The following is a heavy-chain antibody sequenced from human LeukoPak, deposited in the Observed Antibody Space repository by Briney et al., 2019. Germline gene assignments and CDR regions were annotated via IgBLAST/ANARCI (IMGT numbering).Heavy chain of an antibody. Sequence: RAGGSLRLSCAASGFTPSDYYISWIRQAPGKGLECVSYIGSSGNIIYYADSVKGRFTISRDNAKNSMYLQMNSLRAEDTAVYYCARVRYTYGYVFDYWGQGTLVTVSS. D-gene: IGHD5-18*01. V-gene: IGHV3-11*01. J-gene: IGHJ4*02. CDR2: IGSSGNII. CDR3: ARVRYTYGYVFDY. CDR1: GFTPSDYY.